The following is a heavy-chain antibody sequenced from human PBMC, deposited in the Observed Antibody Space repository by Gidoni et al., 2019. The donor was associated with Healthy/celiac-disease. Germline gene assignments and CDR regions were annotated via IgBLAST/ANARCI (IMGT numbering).Heavy chain of an antibody. CDR3: ARISLFGWEGPDY. J-gene: IGHJ4*02. D-gene: IGHD3-3*02. Sequence: QVTLKESGPALVKPTQTITLTCTFSGFSLSTSGMRVSWIRQPPGKALEWLARIDWDDDKFYSTSLKTRLTISKDTSKNQVVLTMTNMDPVDTATYYCARISLFGWEGPDYWGQGTLVTVSS. CDR1: GFSLSTSGMR. CDR2: IDWDDDK. V-gene: IGHV2-70*04.